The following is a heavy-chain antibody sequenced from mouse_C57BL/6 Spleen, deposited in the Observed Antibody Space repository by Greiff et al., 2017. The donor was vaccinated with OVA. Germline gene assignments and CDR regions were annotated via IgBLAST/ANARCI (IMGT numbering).Heavy chain of an antibody. D-gene: IGHD4-1*01. CDR3: TRDWDVGAMDY. CDR1: GFTFSSYA. CDR2: ISSGGDYI. V-gene: IGHV5-9-1*02. J-gene: IGHJ4*01. Sequence: EVKLVESGEGLVKPGGSLKLSCAASGFTFSSYAMSWVRQTPEKRLEWVAYISSGGDYIYYADTVKGRFTISRDNARNTLYLQMSSLKSEDTAMYYCTRDWDVGAMDYWGQGTSVTVSS.